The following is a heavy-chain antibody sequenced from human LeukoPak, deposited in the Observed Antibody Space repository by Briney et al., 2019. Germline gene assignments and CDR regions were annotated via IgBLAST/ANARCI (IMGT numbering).Heavy chain of an antibody. D-gene: IGHD3-10*01. Sequence: GGSLRLSCAASGFTFSSYAMSWVRQAPGKGLEWVSAISGSGGSTYYADSVKGRFTISGDNSKNTLYLQMNSLRAEDTAVYYCVHYGSGSYYNVNYWGQGTLVTVSS. V-gene: IGHV3-23*01. J-gene: IGHJ4*02. CDR3: VHYGSGSYYNVNY. CDR2: ISGSGGST. CDR1: GFTFSSYA.